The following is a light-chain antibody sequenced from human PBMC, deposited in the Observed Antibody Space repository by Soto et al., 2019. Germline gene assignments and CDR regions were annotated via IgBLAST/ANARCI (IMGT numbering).Light chain of an antibody. CDR1: QSVSSNF. CDR2: GSS. CDR3: QQCGISPRT. V-gene: IGKV3-20*01. Sequence: IVLTQSPGTLSLSPGERATLSCRASQSVSSNFLAWYQQKPGQAPRLLIHGSSSRATDTPVRISGSGSVTDFTLTISRLEPEDVAVYYCQQCGISPRTFCQGTKLEIK. J-gene: IGKJ2*02.